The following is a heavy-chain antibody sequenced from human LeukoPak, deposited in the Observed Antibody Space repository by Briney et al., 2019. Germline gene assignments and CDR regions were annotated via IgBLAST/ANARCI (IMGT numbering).Heavy chain of an antibody. Sequence: GGSLRLSCAASGFTYSNYWMHWVRQAPGKGLVWVSRINSDGDSTIYADSVKGRFTISRDNAKNALYLQMNSLRAEDTAVYHCARGNIAAAGIHYWGQGTLVTVSS. D-gene: IGHD6-13*01. CDR1: GFTYSNYW. CDR3: ARGNIAAAGIHY. J-gene: IGHJ4*02. V-gene: IGHV3-74*01. CDR2: INSDGDST.